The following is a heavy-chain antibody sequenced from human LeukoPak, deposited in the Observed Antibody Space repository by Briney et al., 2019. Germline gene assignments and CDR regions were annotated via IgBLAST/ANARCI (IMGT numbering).Heavy chain of an antibody. J-gene: IGHJ4*02. V-gene: IGHV3-21*01. CDR3: ARDAPYGDYPLFDY. CDR2: ISSSSSYI. CDR1: GFTFGGYS. Sequence: GGSLRLSCAASGFTFGGYSMNWVRQAPGKGLEWVSSISSSSSYIYYADSVKGRFTISRDNAKNSLYLQMNSLRAEDTAVYYCARDAPYGDYPLFDYWGQGTLVTVSS. D-gene: IGHD4-17*01.